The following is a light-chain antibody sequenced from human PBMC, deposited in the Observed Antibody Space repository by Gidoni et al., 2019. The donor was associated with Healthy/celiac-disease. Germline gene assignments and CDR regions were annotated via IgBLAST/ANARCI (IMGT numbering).Light chain of an antibody. CDR3: QRTYNAPRT. CDR2: SAS. J-gene: IGKJ2*02. Sequence: DLQLTQSPSSLSASVGDRVTITCRVSQGISSSLNWYRQKPGKVPKLLIYSASNLQSGVPSRFSGSGSGTDFTLTISSLQPEDGATYYGQRTYNAPRTFGQGTKLEIK. CDR1: QGISSS. V-gene: IGKV1-27*01.